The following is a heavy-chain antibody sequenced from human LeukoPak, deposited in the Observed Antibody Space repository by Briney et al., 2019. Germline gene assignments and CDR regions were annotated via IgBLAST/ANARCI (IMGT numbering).Heavy chain of an antibody. Sequence: PGGSLRLSCAASGFTVSSNYMSWVRQAPGKGLEGVSVIYSGGSTYYADSVKGRFTISRDNSKNTLYLQMNSLRAEDTAVYYCAREGKMAPTRYVDYWGQGTLVTVSS. CDR3: AREGKMAPTRYVDY. D-gene: IGHD5-24*01. V-gene: IGHV3-66*02. J-gene: IGHJ4*02. CDR1: GFTVSSNY. CDR2: IYSGGST.